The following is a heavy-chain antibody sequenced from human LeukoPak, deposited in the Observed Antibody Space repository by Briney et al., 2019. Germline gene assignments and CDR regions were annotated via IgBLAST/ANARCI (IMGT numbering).Heavy chain of an antibody. CDR2: INPSGGST. D-gene: IGHD3-22*01. J-gene: IGHJ3*02. Sequence: ASVKVSCKASGYTFTSYYMHWVRQAPGQGLEWMGIINPSGGSTSYAQKFRGRVTMTRDTSTSTVYMELSSLRSEDTAVYYCARATYYYDSSGYSSDAFDIWGQGTMVTVSS. V-gene: IGHV1-46*01. CDR1: GYTFTSYY. CDR3: ARATYYYDSSGYSSDAFDI.